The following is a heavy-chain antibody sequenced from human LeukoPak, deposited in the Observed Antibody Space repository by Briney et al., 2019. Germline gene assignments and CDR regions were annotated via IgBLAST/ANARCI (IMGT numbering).Heavy chain of an antibody. J-gene: IGHJ5*02. Sequence: ASVKVSCKASGGTFSSYAISWVRQAPGQGLEWMGRIIPILGIADYAQKFQGRVTITADKSTSTAYMELSSLGSEDTAVYYCARDWVAATGKNWFDPWGQGTLVTVSS. CDR3: ARDWVAATGKNWFDP. CDR2: IIPILGIA. D-gene: IGHD6-13*01. CDR1: GGTFSSYA. V-gene: IGHV1-69*04.